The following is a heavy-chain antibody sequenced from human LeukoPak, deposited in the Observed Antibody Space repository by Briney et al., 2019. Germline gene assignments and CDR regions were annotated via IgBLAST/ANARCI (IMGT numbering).Heavy chain of an antibody. CDR1: GGSISTYY. D-gene: IGHD5-12*01. CDR2: IYYSGST. Sequence: SETLPLTCIVSGGSISTYYWSWIRQPPGKGLEWIGYIYYSGSTNYNPSLESRVTISVDTSKNHFSLNVTSVTAADTAVYYCARGYSGSSYYFDVWGQGTLVTVSS. V-gene: IGHV4-59*01. CDR3: ARGYSGSSYYFDV. J-gene: IGHJ4*02.